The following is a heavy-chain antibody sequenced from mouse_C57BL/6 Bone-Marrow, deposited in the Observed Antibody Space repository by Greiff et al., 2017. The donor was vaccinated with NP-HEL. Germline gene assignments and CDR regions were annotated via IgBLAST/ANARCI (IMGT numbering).Heavy chain of an antibody. J-gene: IGHJ4*01. D-gene: IGHD2-12*01. CDR3: TTGLYYRGMDY. Sequence: DVQLQQSGAELVRPGASVKLSCTASGFNIKDDYMHWVKQRPEQGLEWIGWIDPENGDTEYASKFQGKATITADTSSNTAYLQLSSLTSEDTAVYYCTTGLYYRGMDYWGQGTSVTVSS. CDR1: GFNIKDDY. CDR2: IDPENGDT. V-gene: IGHV14-4*01.